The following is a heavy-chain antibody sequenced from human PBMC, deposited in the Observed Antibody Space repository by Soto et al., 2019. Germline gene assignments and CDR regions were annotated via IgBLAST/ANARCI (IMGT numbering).Heavy chain of an antibody. CDR1: GFTFSSYW. J-gene: IGHJ6*03. D-gene: IGHD2-8*01. CDR2: IKQDGSEK. V-gene: IGHV3-7*01. Sequence: PGGSLRLSCAASGFTFSSYWMSWVRQAPGKGLEWVANIKQDGSEKYYVDSVKGRLTISRDNAKNSLYLQMNGLRAEDTVGDDGARGASDMYGRGKGKTVTV. CDR3: ARGASDMYG.